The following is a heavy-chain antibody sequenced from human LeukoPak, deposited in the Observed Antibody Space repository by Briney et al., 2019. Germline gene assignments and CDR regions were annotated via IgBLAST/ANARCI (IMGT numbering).Heavy chain of an antibody. D-gene: IGHD3-3*01. CDR1: GGSISSSSYY. J-gene: IGHJ4*02. Sequence: SETLSLTCTVSGGSISSSSYYWGWIRQPPGKGLEWIGSIYYSGSTYYKPSLKSRVTISVDTSKNQFSLKLSSVTAADTAVYFCARQGRRMGYDFWSGYRHFDYWGQGTLVTVSS. V-gene: IGHV4-39*01. CDR2: IYYSGST. CDR3: ARQGRRMGYDFWSGYRHFDY.